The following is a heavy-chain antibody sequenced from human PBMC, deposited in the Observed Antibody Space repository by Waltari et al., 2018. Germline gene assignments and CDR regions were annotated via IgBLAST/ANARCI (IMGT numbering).Heavy chain of an antibody. CDR2: INAGNGNT. Sequence: QVQLVQSGAEVKKPGASVKVSCKASGYTFTSYAMHWVRQAPGQRLEWMGWINAGNGNTKYSQKFQGRVTITRDTSASTAYMELSSLRSEDTAVYYCALKGNYYGSGSYLYYYYGMDVWGQGTTVTVSS. D-gene: IGHD3-10*01. CDR1: GYTFTSYA. V-gene: IGHV1-3*01. J-gene: IGHJ6*02. CDR3: ALKGNYYGSGSYLYYYYGMDV.